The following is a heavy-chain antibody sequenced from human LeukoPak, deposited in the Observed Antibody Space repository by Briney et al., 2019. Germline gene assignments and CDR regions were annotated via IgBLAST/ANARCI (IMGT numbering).Heavy chain of an antibody. CDR1: RYTFTGYY. CDR2: INPNSGGT. J-gene: IGHJ4*02. Sequence: ASVKVSCKAFRYTFTGYYMHWVRQAPGQGLEWMGWINPNSGGTNSAQKFQGRVTMTRDTSISTAYMELSRLTSDDTAVYYCARGKDWGPYWGQGTLVTVSS. V-gene: IGHV1-2*02. D-gene: IGHD7-27*01. CDR3: ARGKDWGPY.